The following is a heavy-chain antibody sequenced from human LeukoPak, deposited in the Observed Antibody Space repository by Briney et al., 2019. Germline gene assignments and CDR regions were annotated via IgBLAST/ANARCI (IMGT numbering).Heavy chain of an antibody. V-gene: IGHV3-23*01. D-gene: IGHD1-26*01. J-gene: IGHJ4*02. CDR3: AREDSGSYYSDY. Sequence: GGSLRLSCAASGFTFSSYAVSWVRQAPGKGLEWVAVISGSGSRTYYADSVKGRFTISRDNSKNTLYLQMNSLRAEDTALYYCAREDSGSYYSDYWGQGTLVTVSS. CDR2: ISGSGSRT. CDR1: GFTFSSYA.